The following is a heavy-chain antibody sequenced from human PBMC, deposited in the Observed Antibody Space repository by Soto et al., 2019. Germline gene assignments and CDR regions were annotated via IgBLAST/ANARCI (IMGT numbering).Heavy chain of an antibody. CDR3: AKGLAITVFGVITPFDY. D-gene: IGHD3-3*01. CDR1: GFNFSNYA. Sequence: EVQLLESGGDFKQPGGSLRLSCEGSGFNFSNYALNWVRQAPGKRLEWVSVISGNSGTTYYAASVKGRFTISRDNSNKAVYLQMNSLRADDTSVYYCAKGLAITVFGVITPFDYWGQGTLVTVSS. J-gene: IGHJ4*02. V-gene: IGHV3-23*01. CDR2: ISGNSGTT.